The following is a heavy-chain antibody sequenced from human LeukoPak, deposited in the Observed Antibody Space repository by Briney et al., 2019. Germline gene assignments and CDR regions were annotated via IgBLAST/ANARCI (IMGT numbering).Heavy chain of an antibody. CDR1: GGSFSHYY. CDR2: INDSGTI. D-gene: IGHD1-7*01. V-gene: IGHV4-34*01. CDR3: ARRRNYGRNYYTAV. J-gene: IGHJ6*03. Sequence: SETLSLTCAVYGGSFSHYYWSWIRQSPGMGLEWIGEINDSGTINYNQSLMIRVTISLDKYKNQFSLRLSSATAADTAVYLCARRRNYGRNYYTAVWGKGATVSVSS.